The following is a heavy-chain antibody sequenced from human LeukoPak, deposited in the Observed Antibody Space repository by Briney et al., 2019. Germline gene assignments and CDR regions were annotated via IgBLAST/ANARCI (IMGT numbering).Heavy chain of an antibody. Sequence: MPSETLSLTCTVSGGSISSYYWSWIRQPPGKGLEWIGYIYSNEATEYKPSLKSRVTISADTSKNQFSLKLTSVSAADTAIYYCARRNDFHIWGQGTMVTVSS. CDR3: ARRNDFHI. CDR1: GGSISSYY. CDR2: IYSNEAT. J-gene: IGHJ3*02. V-gene: IGHV4-4*08.